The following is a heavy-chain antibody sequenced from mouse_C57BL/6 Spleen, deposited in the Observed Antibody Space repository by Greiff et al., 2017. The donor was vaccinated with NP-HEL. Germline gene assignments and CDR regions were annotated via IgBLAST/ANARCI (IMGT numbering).Heavy chain of an antibody. D-gene: IGHD1-1*01. CDR3: ARDPYYYGSSPYYFDY. J-gene: IGHJ2*01. V-gene: IGHV5-9*01. CDR2: ISGGGGNT. CDR1: GFTFSSYT. Sequence: EVKVVESGGGLVKPGGSLKLSCAASGFTFSSYTMSWVRQTPEKRLEWVATISGGGGNTYYPDSVKGRFTISRDNAKNTLYLQMSSLRSEDTALYYCARDPYYYGSSPYYFDYWGQGTTLTVSS.